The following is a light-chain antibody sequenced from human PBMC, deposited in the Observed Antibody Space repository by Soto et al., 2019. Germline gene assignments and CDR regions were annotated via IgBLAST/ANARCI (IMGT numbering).Light chain of an antibody. Sequence: DFQMTQSPPSLSASIGDRVTVTCRASHDIGKSLAWYQQRPGKSPTLLIHGASTLQLGVPPRFSGSGSGTDFTLAISTLRPADVGTYYCQNYNSAPFIFGGGTQVEVK. J-gene: IGKJ4*01. CDR3: QNYNSAPFI. CDR1: HDIGKS. V-gene: IGKV1-27*01. CDR2: GAS.